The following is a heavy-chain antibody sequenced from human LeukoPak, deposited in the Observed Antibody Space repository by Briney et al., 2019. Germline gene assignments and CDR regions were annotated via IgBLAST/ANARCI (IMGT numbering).Heavy chain of an antibody. J-gene: IGHJ4*02. CDR3: AREGGPYRPLDY. CDR1: GGSFSGYY. Sequence: SETLSLTCAVYGGSFSGYYWSWIRQPPGKGLEWIGEINHSGSTNYNPSLKSRVAISVDKSENHISLKLTSVTAADTAVYYCAREGGPYRPLDYSGQGTLVTVAS. V-gene: IGHV4-34*01. CDR2: INHSGST.